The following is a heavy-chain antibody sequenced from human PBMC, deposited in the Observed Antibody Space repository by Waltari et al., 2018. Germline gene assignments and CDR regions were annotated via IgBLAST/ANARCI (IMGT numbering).Heavy chain of an antibody. Sequence: EVQLVESGGGLVQPGGSLRLSCAASGFTFSSYEMNWVRQAPGKGLEWVSYISSSGSTIYYADSVKGRVTISRDNAKNSLYLQMNSLRAEDTAVYYCASEGRGWNDAEGPYYFDYWGQGTLVTVSS. D-gene: IGHD1-1*01. CDR2: ISSSGSTI. CDR3: ASEGRGWNDAEGPYYFDY. J-gene: IGHJ4*02. CDR1: GFTFSSYE. V-gene: IGHV3-48*03.